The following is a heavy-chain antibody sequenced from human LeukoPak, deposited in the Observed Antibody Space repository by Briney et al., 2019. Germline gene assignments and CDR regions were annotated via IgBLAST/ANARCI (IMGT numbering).Heavy chain of an antibody. CDR2: INTNTGNP. CDR3: ARDMRFGYFDY. Sequence: ASVKVSCKASGDTFTNYAMSWVRQAPAQGLEWMGWINTNTGNPMYARGFTGRFVFSLDTSVSTAYLQISSLKAEESAVYYCARDMRFGYFDYWGQGTLVTVSS. CDR1: GDTFTNYA. V-gene: IGHV7-4-1*02. D-gene: IGHD3-10*01. J-gene: IGHJ4*02.